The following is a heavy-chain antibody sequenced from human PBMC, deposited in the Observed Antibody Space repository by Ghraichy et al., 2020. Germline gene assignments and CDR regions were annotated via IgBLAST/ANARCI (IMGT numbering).Heavy chain of an antibody. D-gene: IGHD3-10*01. CDR3: ARDPSGGITNFDS. J-gene: IGHJ4*02. Sequence: GGSLRLSCAASGFTFSSYGMHWVRQAPGKGLEGVAVIWYDGSNQYYADSVKGRFTISRDNSKNTLYLQMNSLRAEDTAVYYCARDPSGGITNFDSWGQGTRATVSS. CDR1: GFTFSSYG. V-gene: IGHV3-33*01. CDR2: IWYDGSNQ.